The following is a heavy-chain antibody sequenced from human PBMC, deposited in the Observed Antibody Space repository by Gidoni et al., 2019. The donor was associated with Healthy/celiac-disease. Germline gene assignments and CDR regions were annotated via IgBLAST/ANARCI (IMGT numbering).Heavy chain of an antibody. CDR2: INHSGST. CDR1: GGSFSGYY. V-gene: IGHV4-34*01. J-gene: IGHJ1*01. D-gene: IGHD2-2*01. CDR3: ARAPRTRLLQH. Sequence: QVQLQQWGAGLLKPSETLSLTCAVYGGSFSGYYWSWIRQPPGKGLEWIGEINHSGSTNYNLSLKSRVTISVDTSKNQFSLKLSSVTAADTAVYYCARAPRTRLLQHWGQGTLVTVSS.